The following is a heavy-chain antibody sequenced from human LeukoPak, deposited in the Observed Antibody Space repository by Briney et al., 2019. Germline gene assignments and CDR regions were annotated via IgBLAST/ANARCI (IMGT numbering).Heavy chain of an antibody. CDR2: INEDGSEK. CDR1: GFTLSSSW. Sequence: GGSLRLSCAGSGFTLSSSWMTWVRQAPGKGLEWVANINEDGSEKYYVDSVKGRFTISRDNAKNSLYLQMNSLRAEDTAVYYCARLRGGNYWGQGTRVTVSS. CDR3: ARLRGGNY. V-gene: IGHV3-7*01. D-gene: IGHD3-16*01. J-gene: IGHJ4*02.